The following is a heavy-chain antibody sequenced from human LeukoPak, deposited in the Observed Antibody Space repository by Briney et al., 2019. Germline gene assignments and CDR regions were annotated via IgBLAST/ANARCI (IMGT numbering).Heavy chain of an antibody. CDR1: GFTFSSYS. V-gene: IGHV3-48*01. CDR3: ARVAVAGIPEYYFDY. D-gene: IGHD6-19*01. J-gene: IGHJ4*02. CDR2: ISSSSSTI. Sequence: GGSLRLSCAASGFTFSSYSMNWVRQAPGKGLEWVSYISSSSSTIYYADSVKGRFTISRDNAKNSLYLQMNSLRAEDTAMYYCARVAVAGIPEYYFDYWGQGTLVTVSS.